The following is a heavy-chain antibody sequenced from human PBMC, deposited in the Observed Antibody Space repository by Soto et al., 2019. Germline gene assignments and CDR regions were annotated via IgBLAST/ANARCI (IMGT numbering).Heavy chain of an antibody. Sequence: QVQLVQSGAEVKETGSSVKVSCKSSGDIFKNYAVTWLRQAPGQGLEWMGGIIPVFGTPDYSQKFRGRVKISADESTSTVYMELRSLTSEDTAGYYFARNLYDYVWGSDRHWGQGTLVTVSS. CDR3: ARNLYDYVWGSDRH. J-gene: IGHJ4*02. CDR2: IIPVFGTP. V-gene: IGHV1-69*01. CDR1: GDIFKNYA. D-gene: IGHD3-16*02.